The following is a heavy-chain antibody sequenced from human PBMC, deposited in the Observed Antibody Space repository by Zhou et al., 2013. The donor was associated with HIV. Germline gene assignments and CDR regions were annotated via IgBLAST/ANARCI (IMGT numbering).Heavy chain of an antibody. CDR1: GYTFNSYG. V-gene: IGHV1-69*01. CDR3: ARGIVVVLVYDAFDI. CDR2: IIPIYGTT. Sequence: QVQLVQSGAEVKKPGASVKVSCKASGYTFNSYGISWVRQAPGQGLEWMGGIIPIYGTTNYAQKFQGRVTITTDESTTTAYMELSSLRPGDTAVYYCARGIVVVLVYDAFDIWGQGTVVTVSS. D-gene: IGHD2-21*01. J-gene: IGHJ3*02.